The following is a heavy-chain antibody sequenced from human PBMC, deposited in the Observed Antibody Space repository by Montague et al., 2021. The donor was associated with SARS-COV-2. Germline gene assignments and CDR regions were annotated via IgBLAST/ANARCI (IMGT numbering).Heavy chain of an antibody. CDR3: ARGMIRGVTTPFDY. Sequence: SETLSLTCSVSSGSIISSGYYWGWIRQPPGKELEWIGNIYYSGTTYYNPSLQSRGTISVDTSKNHLSLRLSSVTAADTAEYFCARGMIRGVTTPFDYWGQGSQVTVSS. CDR2: IYYSGTT. D-gene: IGHD3-10*01. V-gene: IGHV4-39*02. J-gene: IGHJ4*02. CDR1: SGSIISSGYY.